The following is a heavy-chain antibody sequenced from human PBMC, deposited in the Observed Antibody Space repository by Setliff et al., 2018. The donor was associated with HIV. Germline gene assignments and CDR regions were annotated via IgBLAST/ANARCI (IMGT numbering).Heavy chain of an antibody. CDR2: IYYTGYT. J-gene: IGHJ5*02. CDR1: GVSITTYH. D-gene: IGHD2-21*02. V-gene: IGHV4-59*08. CDR3: ARARVVVTADNWFDP. Sequence: SETLSLTCSVSGVSITTYHWHWVRQSPGKELEWLGWIYYTGYTDYNASLKSRLTISIDTSRNQFSLQLSSVTAADTAVYYCARARVVVTADNWFDPWGQGTLVTVSS.